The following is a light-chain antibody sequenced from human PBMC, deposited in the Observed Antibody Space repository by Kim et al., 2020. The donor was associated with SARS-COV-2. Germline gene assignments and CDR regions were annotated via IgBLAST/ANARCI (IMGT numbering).Light chain of an antibody. CDR2: AAS. J-gene: IGKJ4*01. V-gene: IGKV1-39*01. CDR1: QSIRSY. CDR3: QESYSTPLT. Sequence: DIQMTQFPFSLSASVGDRVTITCRANQSIRSYLNWYQQKPGKAPKLLIYAASSLQSGVPSRFSGSGSGTDFTLTISSLQPEDFATYYCQESYSTPLTFGGGTKVDIK.